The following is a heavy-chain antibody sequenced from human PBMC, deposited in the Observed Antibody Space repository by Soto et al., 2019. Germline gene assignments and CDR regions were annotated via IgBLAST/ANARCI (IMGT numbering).Heavy chain of an antibody. CDR2: MNPNSGNT. D-gene: IGHD3-22*01. CDR1: GYTFTSYD. V-gene: IGHV1-8*01. Sequence: QVQLVQSGAEVKKPGASVKVSCKASGYTFTSYDINWVRQATGQGLEWMGWMNPNSGNTGYAQKFQGRVTMTRNTSISTAYMELSSLRSEDTAVYYCARGHLPLGSSGYYLFGYYYYGMDVWGQGTTVTVSS. J-gene: IGHJ6*02. CDR3: ARGHLPLGSSGYYLFGYYYYGMDV.